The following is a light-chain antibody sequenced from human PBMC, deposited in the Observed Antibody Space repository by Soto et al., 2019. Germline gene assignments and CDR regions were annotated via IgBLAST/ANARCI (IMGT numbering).Light chain of an antibody. Sequence: DIQLTQSPSSLSASVGDRVTITCRASQSISSYLNWYQQKPGKAPNLLIYAASSLQSGVPSRFSGSGSGTDFTLTISSLQLEDFATYYCQQTYSTPPTFGGGTKVDIK. CDR3: QQTYSTPPT. V-gene: IGKV1-39*01. CDR2: AAS. CDR1: QSISSY. J-gene: IGKJ4*01.